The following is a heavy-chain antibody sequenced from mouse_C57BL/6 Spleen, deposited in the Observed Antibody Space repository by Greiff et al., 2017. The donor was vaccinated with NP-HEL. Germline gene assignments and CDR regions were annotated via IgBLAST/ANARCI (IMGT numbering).Heavy chain of an antibody. V-gene: IGHV14-4*01. CDR1: GFNIKDDY. D-gene: IGHD4-1*01. J-gene: IGHJ2*01. CDR3: TTPLGHFDY. Sequence: EVQLQQPGAELVKPGASVKLSCTASGFNIKDDYMHWVKQRPEQGLEWIGWIDPENGDTEYASKFQGKATITADTSSNTAYLQLSSLTSEDTAVYYCTTPLGHFDYWGQGTTLTVSS. CDR2: IDPENGDT.